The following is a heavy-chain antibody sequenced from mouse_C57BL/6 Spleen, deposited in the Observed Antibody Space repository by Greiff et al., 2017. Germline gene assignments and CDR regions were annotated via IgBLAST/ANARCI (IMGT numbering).Heavy chain of an antibody. D-gene: IGHD1-1*01. CDR1: GFTFSDYG. CDR2: ISSGSSTI. Sequence: EVKLMESGGGLVKPGGSLKLSCAASGFTFSDYGMHWVRQAPEKGLEWVAYISSGSSTIYYADTVKGRFTISRDNAKNTLFLQMTSLRSEDTAMYYCARDYGSPPWFAYWGQGTLVTVSA. V-gene: IGHV5-17*01. CDR3: ARDYGSPPWFAY. J-gene: IGHJ3*01.